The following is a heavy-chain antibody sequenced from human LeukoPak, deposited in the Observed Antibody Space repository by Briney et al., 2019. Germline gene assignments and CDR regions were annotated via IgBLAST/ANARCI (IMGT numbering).Heavy chain of an antibody. Sequence: SETLSLTCTVSGGSISSGGYYWSWIRQPPGKGLEGIGYIYYSGSTYYNPSLKSRVTISVDTSKNQFSLKLSSVTAADTAVYYCARLFYDFWSGYYGAYFDYWGQGTLVTVSS. D-gene: IGHD3-3*01. J-gene: IGHJ4*02. CDR1: GGSISSGGYY. CDR2: IYYSGST. CDR3: ARLFYDFWSGYYGAYFDY. V-gene: IGHV4-61*08.